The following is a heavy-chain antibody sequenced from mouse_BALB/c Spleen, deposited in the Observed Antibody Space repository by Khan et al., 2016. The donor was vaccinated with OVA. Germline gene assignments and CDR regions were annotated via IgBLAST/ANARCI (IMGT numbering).Heavy chain of an antibody. CDR3: KRIHRSDFDY. V-gene: IGHV1-20*02. Sequence: EVQLQQSGPELVRPGASVKISCKASGYSFTGYFMNWVMQSHGKSLEWIGRINPHIGETFYNQRFKDKATLTVDESSSTAHMELRSLASEDSAVYYCKRIHRSDFDYWGQGTTLTVSS. CDR2: INPHIGET. CDR1: GYSFTGYF. J-gene: IGHJ2*01. D-gene: IGHD1-1*01.